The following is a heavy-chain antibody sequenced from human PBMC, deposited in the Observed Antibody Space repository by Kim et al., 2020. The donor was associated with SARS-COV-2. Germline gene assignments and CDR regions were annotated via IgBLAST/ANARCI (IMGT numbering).Heavy chain of an antibody. Sequence: GGSLRLSCAASGFTFSNAWISWVRQAPGKGLEWVGRIKSKTDGGTTDYAAPVKGRFTISRDDSKNTLYLQMNSLKTEDTAVYYCTTEPINEGYYYYGMDVWGQGTTVTVSS. CDR1: GFTFSNAW. J-gene: IGHJ6*02. V-gene: IGHV3-15*01. CDR2: IKSKTDGGTT. CDR3: TTEPINEGYYYYGMDV. D-gene: IGHD5-12*01.